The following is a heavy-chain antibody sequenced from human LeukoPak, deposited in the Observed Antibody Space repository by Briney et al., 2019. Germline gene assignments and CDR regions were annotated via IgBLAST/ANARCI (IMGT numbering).Heavy chain of an antibody. J-gene: IGHJ3*02. D-gene: IGHD6-19*01. CDR1: GYTFTGYY. CDR2: ISPNSGGT. V-gene: IGHV1-2*04. CDR3: ARGGIAVAGPHGDAFDI. Sequence: ASVKVSCKASGYTFTGYYMHWVRQAPGQGLEWMGWISPNSGGTNYAQKFQGWVTMTRDTSISTAYMELSRLRSDDTAVYYCARGGIAVAGPHGDAFDIWGQGTMVTVSS.